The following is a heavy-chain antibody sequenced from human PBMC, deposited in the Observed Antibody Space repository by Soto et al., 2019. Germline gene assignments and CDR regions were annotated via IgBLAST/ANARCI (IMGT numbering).Heavy chain of an antibody. D-gene: IGHD3-3*01. Sequence: GGSLRLSCAASGFTFSSYWMHWVRQAPGKGLVWVSRINSDGSSTSYADSVKGRFTISRDNAKNTLYLQMNSLRAEDTAVYYCARDQGYDFWSGYYKGYFDYWGQGTLVTVSS. V-gene: IGHV3-74*01. CDR2: INSDGSST. J-gene: IGHJ4*02. CDR3: ARDQGYDFWSGYYKGYFDY. CDR1: GFTFSSYW.